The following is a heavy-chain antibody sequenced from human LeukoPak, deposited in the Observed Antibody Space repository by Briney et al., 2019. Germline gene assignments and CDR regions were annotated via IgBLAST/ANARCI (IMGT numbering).Heavy chain of an antibody. CDR2: MNHSGST. J-gene: IGHJ6*02. Sequence: PSETLSLTCAVYGGSFSGYYWSWIRQPPGKGLEWIGEMNHSGSTNYNPSLKSRVTMSVDTSKNQFSLKLSTVTAADTAVYYCARAGYYYYGMDVWGQGTTVTVSS. CDR1: GGSFSGYY. V-gene: IGHV4-34*01. CDR3: ARAGYYYYGMDV.